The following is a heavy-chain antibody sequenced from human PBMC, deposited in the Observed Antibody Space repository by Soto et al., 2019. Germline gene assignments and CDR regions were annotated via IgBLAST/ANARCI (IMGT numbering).Heavy chain of an antibody. D-gene: IGHD6-13*01. J-gene: IGHJ4*02. CDR3: ARFHSAAYDY. V-gene: IGHV3-30*03. CDR2: ISFDGSKE. Sequence: GGSLRLSCAASGFTLNNYGVHWVRQAPGKGLEWVAVISFDGSKEYYADSVKGRFTISRDNAKNSLYLQMNSLRAEDTAVYYCARFHSAAYDYWGQGTLVTVSS. CDR1: GFTLNNYG.